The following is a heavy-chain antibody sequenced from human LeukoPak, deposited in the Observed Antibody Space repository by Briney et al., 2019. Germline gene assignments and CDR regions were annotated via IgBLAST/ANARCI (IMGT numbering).Heavy chain of an antibody. CDR3: ARGEDGDYYFQH. D-gene: IGHD4-17*01. V-gene: IGHV4-34*01. CDR1: GGSFSGYY. Sequence: KTSETLSLTCAAYGGSFSGYYWSWIRQPPGKGLEWIGEINHSGSSNYNPSLKSRVTISVDTSKNQFSLKLSSVTAADTAVYYCARGEDGDYYFQHWGQGTLVTVSS. CDR2: INHSGSS. J-gene: IGHJ1*01.